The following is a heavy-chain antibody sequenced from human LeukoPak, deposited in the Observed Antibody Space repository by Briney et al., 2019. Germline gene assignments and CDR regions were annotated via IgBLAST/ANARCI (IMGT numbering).Heavy chain of an antibody. Sequence: PSETLSLTCTVSGGSISSYYWSWIRQPAGKGLEWIGRVYPSVSTNYNPSLESRVTMSVDTSKNEFSLQLSSVTAADTAVYYCARGSSSANWFPFEYWGQGTLVTVSS. CDR2: VYPSVST. CDR1: GGSISSYY. V-gene: IGHV4-4*07. J-gene: IGHJ4*02. D-gene: IGHD1-1*01. CDR3: ARGSSSANWFPFEY.